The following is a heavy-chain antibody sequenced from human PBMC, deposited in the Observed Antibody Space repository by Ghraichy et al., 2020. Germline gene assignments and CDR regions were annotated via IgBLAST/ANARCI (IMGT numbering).Heavy chain of an antibody. CDR2: INRASSSI. Sequence: GGSLRLSCAAAGFTFNTYSMNWVRQAPGRGLEWVSYINRASSSISYADSVKGRFTISRDNAKNLLYLQMNSLRAEDTAVYFCAREPPWNDASFDYWGQGVLVTVSS. D-gene: IGHD1-1*01. CDR1: GFTFNTYS. J-gene: IGHJ4*02. V-gene: IGHV3-48*01. CDR3: AREPPWNDASFDY.